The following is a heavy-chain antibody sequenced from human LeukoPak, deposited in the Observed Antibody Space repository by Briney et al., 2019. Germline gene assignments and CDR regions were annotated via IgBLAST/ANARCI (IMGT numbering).Heavy chain of an antibody. J-gene: IGHJ4*02. V-gene: IGHV7-4-1*02. CDR1: GFMFTSYG. D-gene: IGHD3-10*01. CDR3: ARGRILLWFGELLPAGGDFDY. Sequence: GASVKVSCKASGFMFTSYGITWVRQAPGQGLEWMGWINTNTGNPTYAQGFTGRFVFSLDTSVSTAYLQISSLKAEDTAVYYCARGRILLWFGELLPAGGDFDYWGQGTLVTVSS. CDR2: INTNTGNP.